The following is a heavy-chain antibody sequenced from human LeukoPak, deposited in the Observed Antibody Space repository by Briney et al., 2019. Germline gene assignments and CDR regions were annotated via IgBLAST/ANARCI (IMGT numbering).Heavy chain of an antibody. CDR2: ISYDGSNK. V-gene: IGHV3-30*04. D-gene: IGHD5-18*01. J-gene: IGHJ4*02. CDR1: GFTFSSYA. CDR3: ARGGLYSYGTSTNFDY. Sequence: PGGSLRLSCAASGFTFSSYAMHWVRQAPGKGLEWVAVISYDGSNKYYADSVKGRFTISRDNSQNTLYLQMNSLRAEDTAMYYCARGGLYSYGTSTNFDYWGQGTLVTVSS.